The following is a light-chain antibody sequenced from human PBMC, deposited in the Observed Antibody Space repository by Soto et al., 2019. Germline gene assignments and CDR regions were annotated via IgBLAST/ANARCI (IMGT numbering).Light chain of an antibody. CDR2: GAS. V-gene: IGKV3-20*01. CDR1: QSVSSSY. J-gene: IGKJ4*01. Sequence: EIVLTQSPGTLYLSPGERATLSCRASQSVSSSYLAWYQQKPGQPPRLLIYGASSRATGIPDRFSGSGSGTDFTRTITRLEPEDFAVYYCQHYRTSFGGGTKVEIK. CDR3: QHYRTS.